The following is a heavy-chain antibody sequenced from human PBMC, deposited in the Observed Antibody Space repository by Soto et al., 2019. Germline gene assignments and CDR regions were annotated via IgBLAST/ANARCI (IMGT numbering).Heavy chain of an antibody. Sequence: PSETLPLTCTVSRGAISSNNWWTWVRQPPGKGLEWIGEIYHSGSTNYNPSLKSRVTISVEKSKNQFSLNLTSVTAADTAVYYCARLWYYFSGGRYPLYYDYWGRATLVTVSS. D-gene: IGHD3-10*01. CDR2: IYHSGST. CDR1: RGAISSNNW. V-gene: IGHV4-4*02. CDR3: ARLWYYFSGGRYPLYYDY. J-gene: IGHJ4*02.